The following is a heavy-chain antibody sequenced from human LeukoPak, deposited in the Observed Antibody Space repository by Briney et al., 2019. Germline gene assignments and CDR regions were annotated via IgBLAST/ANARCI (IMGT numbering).Heavy chain of an antibody. CDR1: GDSVSTASAA. J-gene: IGHJ4*01. CDR3: ARGLSGTYFGDYFDY. D-gene: IGHD3-10*01. V-gene: IGHV6-1*01. Sequence: SQTLPLTCAISGDSVSTASAAWNWIRQSPSRGLEWLGRTYHRSRWYNDYGVAVKSRITINPDTSKNQFSLQLNSVTPEDTAVYFCARGLSGTYFGDYFDYWGHGTLVTVSS. CDR2: TYHRSRWYN.